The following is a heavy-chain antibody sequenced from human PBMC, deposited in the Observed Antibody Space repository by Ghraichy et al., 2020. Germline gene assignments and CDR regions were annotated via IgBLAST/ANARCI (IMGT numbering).Heavy chain of an antibody. Sequence: GGSLRLSCGASGFNFSVYAMTWVRQAPGKGLEWVSTISAIAGRTFYADAVKGRFTISRLNAENTVYLQMSNLRDEDTAIYYCAKSPFDFWGQGTMISVSS. J-gene: IGHJ3*01. CDR3: AKSPFDF. CDR2: ISAIAGRT. CDR1: GFNFSVYA. V-gene: IGHV3-23*01.